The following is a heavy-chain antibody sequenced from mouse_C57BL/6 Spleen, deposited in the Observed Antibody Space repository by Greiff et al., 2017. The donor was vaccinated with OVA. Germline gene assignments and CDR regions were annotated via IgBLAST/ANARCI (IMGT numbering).Heavy chain of an antibody. V-gene: IGHV1-26*01. J-gene: IGHJ4*01. CDR3: ARRSILRGAMDY. D-gene: IGHD2-12*01. CDR1: GYTFTDYY. CDR2: INPNNGGT. Sequence: VQLQQSGPELVKPGASVKISCKASGYTFTDYYMNWVKQSHGKSLEWIGDINPNNGGTSYNQKFKGKATLTVDKSSSTAYMELRSLTSEDSAVYYCARRSILRGAMDYWGQGTSVTVSS.